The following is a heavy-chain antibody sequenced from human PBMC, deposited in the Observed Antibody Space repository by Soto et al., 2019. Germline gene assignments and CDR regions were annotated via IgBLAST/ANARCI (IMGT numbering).Heavy chain of an antibody. CDR1: GYTLTELS. Sequence: ASVKVSCKVSGYTLTELSMHWVRQAPGKGLEWMGGFDPEDGETIYAQKFQGRVTMTEDTSTDTAYMELSSLRSEDTAVYYCAGSAHLVPAALYFDYWGQGTLVTVSS. V-gene: IGHV1-24*01. CDR2: FDPEDGET. D-gene: IGHD2-2*01. CDR3: AGSAHLVPAALYFDY. J-gene: IGHJ4*02.